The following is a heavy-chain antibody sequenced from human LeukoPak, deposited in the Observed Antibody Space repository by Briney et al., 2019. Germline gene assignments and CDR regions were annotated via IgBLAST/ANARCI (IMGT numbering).Heavy chain of an antibody. D-gene: IGHD6-6*01. J-gene: IGHJ2*01. V-gene: IGHV3-23*01. Sequence: GGSLRLSCAASGFTFSSYAMSWVRQAPGKGLEWVSAISGSGGSTSYADSVKGRFTISRDNAKNTLYLQMNSLRAEDTAVYYCARGLSIAARNYWYFDLWGRGTLVTVSS. CDR3: ARGLSIAARNYWYFDL. CDR2: ISGSGGST. CDR1: GFTFSSYA.